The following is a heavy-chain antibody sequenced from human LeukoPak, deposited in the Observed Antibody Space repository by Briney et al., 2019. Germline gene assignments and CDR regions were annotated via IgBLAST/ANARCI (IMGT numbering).Heavy chain of an antibody. CDR3: ARDQIGSSYGFDY. J-gene: IGHJ4*02. Sequence: PGGSLRLSCAASGFTFSSYWMSWVRQAPGKGLEWVANIKQDGSEKYYVDSVKGRFTISRDNAKNSLYLQINSLRAEDTAVYYCARDQIGSSYGFDYWGQGTLVTVSS. D-gene: IGHD5-18*01. V-gene: IGHV3-7*01. CDR2: IKQDGSEK. CDR1: GFTFSSYW.